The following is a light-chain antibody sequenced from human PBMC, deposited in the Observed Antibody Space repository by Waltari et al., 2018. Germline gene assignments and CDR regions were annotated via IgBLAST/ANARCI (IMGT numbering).Light chain of an antibody. CDR1: QDIRNH. Sequence: DIQMTQSPSSLSASVGDRVTITCRASQDIRNHLGWYQQKPGKAPKRLIYAASSLQSGVPSRFSGSGSGTEFTLTISSLQPEDFATYYCQHYHTWPPKTFGQGTRVEIK. V-gene: IGKV1-17*01. CDR3: QHYHTWPPKT. J-gene: IGKJ1*01. CDR2: AAS.